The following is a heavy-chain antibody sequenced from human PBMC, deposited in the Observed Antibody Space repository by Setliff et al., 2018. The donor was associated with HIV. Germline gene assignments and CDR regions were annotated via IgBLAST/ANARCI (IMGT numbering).Heavy chain of an antibody. D-gene: IGHD3-3*01. CDR3: ARREWLPMPGALDI. Sequence: NPSETLSLTCAVSGFSISSGFYWAWIRQPPGKGLEWIGSIYRSGSTYYNPSLKSRVTISVDTSKNQFSLKLTSVTAADTAVYYCARREWLPMPGALDIWGQGTMVTVSS. V-gene: IGHV4-38-2*01. CDR1: GFSISSGFY. CDR2: IYRSGST. J-gene: IGHJ3*02.